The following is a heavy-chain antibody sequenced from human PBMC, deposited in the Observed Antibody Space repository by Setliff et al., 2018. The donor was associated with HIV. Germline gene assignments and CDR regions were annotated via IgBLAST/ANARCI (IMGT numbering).Heavy chain of an antibody. CDR2: IYQSGSS. Sequence: PSETLSLTCAVSGYSISSGYYWGWIRQPPGKGLEWIGNIYQSGSSYSNPSLKSLVTISIDTSKNPFSLKLSSVTAADTAVYYCASRWGDILTGPDTFDIWGQGTMVT. J-gene: IGHJ3*02. V-gene: IGHV4-38-2*01. CDR1: GYSISSGYY. D-gene: IGHD3-9*01. CDR3: ASRWGDILTGPDTFDI.